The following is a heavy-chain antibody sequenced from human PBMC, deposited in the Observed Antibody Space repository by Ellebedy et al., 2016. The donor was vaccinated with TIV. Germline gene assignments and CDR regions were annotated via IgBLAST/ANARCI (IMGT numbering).Heavy chain of an antibody. CDR2: ITDSGGHT. CDR1: GFTFSSYA. D-gene: IGHD2-21*01. CDR3: AKGQCGGDCYWDY. V-gene: IGHV3-23*01. J-gene: IGHJ4*02. Sequence: GGSLRLSXAASGFTFSSYAMSWVRQAPGKGLEWVSGITDSGGHTYYADSVKGRFTISRDNSKNTLYLQMDSLRAEDTAVYYCAKGQCGGDCYWDYWGQGTLVTVSS.